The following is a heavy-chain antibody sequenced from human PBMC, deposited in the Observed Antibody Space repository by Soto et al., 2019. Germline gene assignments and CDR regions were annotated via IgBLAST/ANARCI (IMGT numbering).Heavy chain of an antibody. Sequence: GEALKISCKVSGFSFTTYCIAWVRQMPGKGLEWMGIIYPADSATRYSPSFQGQVTISADKSFGTAYLQWSSLQASDSAMYYCARTGVTSYGLDVWGQGTTVTVSS. J-gene: IGHJ6*02. CDR2: IYPADSAT. D-gene: IGHD3-3*01. CDR3: ARTGVTSYGLDV. CDR1: GFSFTTYC. V-gene: IGHV5-51*01.